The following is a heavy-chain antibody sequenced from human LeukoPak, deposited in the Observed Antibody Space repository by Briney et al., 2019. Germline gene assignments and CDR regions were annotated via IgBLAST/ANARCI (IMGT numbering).Heavy chain of an antibody. D-gene: IGHD5-24*01. CDR2: IYHSGST. Sequence: SETLSLTCAVSGYSISSGYYWGWIRQPPGKGLEWIGSIYHSGSTYYNPSLKSRVTISVDTSKNQFSLKLSSVTAADTAVYYCARGRRWQQSPFDYWGQGTLVTVSS. CDR3: ARGRRWQQSPFDY. J-gene: IGHJ4*02. V-gene: IGHV4-38-2*01. CDR1: GYSISSGYY.